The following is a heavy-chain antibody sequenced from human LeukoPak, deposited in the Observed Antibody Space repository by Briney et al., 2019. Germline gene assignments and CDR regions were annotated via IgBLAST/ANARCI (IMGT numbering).Heavy chain of an antibody. J-gene: IGHJ1*01. Sequence: SETLSLTCTVSGGSLGTFYWSWIRQSAGKGLEYIGRIHPTERTNYKPSHKSRVTMSIDTSKNQLSLTLQFVTAADTALYFCARAHSGLYLDVWGQGTLVTVSS. D-gene: IGHD6-19*01. CDR3: ARAHSGLYLDV. CDR1: GGSLGTFY. CDR2: IHPTERT. V-gene: IGHV4-4*07.